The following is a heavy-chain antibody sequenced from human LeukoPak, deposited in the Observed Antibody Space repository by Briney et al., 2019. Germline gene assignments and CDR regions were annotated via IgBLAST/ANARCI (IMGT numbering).Heavy chain of an antibody. V-gene: IGHV3-23*01. CDR1: GFTFSSYA. CDR2: VSGSGGST. CDR3: AKAPLRQLLTHFDY. D-gene: IGHD2-2*01. J-gene: IGHJ4*02. Sequence: GGSLRLSCAASGFTFSSYAMSWVRQAPGKGLEWVSAVSGSGGSTYYADSVKGRFTISRDNSKNTLYLQMNSLRAEDTAVYYCAKAPLRQLLTHFDYWGQGTLVTISS.